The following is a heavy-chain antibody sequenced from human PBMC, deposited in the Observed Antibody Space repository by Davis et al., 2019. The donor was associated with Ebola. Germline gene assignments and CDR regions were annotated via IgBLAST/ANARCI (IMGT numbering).Heavy chain of an antibody. CDR3: ARRGAGGYWWGAFDY. CDR2: ISGSGGST. J-gene: IGHJ4*02. D-gene: IGHD2-21*01. V-gene: IGHV3-23*01. CDR1: GFTFSSYA. Sequence: GGSLRLSCAASGFTFSSYAMSWVRQAPGKGLEWVSAISGSGGSTYYADSVKGRFTISSDHSKNMLSLEMNSLRAEDAAIYYCARRGAGGYWWGAFDYWGQGTRVTVSS.